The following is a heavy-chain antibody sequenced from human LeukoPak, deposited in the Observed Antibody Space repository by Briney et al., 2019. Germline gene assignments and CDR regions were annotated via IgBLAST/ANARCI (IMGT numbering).Heavy chain of an antibody. CDR1: GGSISSSSYY. CDR2: INYSGST. Sequence: KPSETLSLTCTVSGGSISSSSYYWGWIRQPPGKGLEWIGSINYSGSTYYNPSLKSRVTISVDTSKNQFSLKLSSVTAADTAVYYCARPMVRGVIAFDYWGQGTLVTVSS. V-gene: IGHV4-39*01. D-gene: IGHD3-10*01. J-gene: IGHJ4*02. CDR3: ARPMVRGVIAFDY.